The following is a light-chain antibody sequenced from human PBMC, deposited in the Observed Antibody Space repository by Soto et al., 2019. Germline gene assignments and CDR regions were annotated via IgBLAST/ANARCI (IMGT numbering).Light chain of an antibody. CDR1: SSDGGGYNY. CDR3: RSYTSSRTYV. J-gene: IGLJ1*01. V-gene: IGLV2-14*01. CDR2: DVS. Sequence: QSALTQPASVSGSPGQSIAISCTGTSSDGGGYNYVSWYQQHPGKAPKRMVYDVSNRPSGVSNRFSGSKSGNTASLTISGLQAEDEADYYCRSYTSSRTYVFGTGTQVTVL.